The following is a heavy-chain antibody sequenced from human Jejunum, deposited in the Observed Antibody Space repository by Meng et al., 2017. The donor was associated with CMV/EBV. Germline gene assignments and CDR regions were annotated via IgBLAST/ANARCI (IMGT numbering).Heavy chain of an antibody. CDR3: VRRGCPSSTCYLDS. Sequence: SEFAFSSHGMIWVRQAPGKGLEWISYISIGSDTIYYSDSVNGRFTTSRDNAKNSLFLQMNSLRAEDTAVYFCVRRGCPSSTCYLDSWGQGTLVTVSS. V-gene: IGHV3-48*04. J-gene: IGHJ4*02. D-gene: IGHD1-7*01. CDR2: ISIGSDTI. CDR1: EFAFSSHG.